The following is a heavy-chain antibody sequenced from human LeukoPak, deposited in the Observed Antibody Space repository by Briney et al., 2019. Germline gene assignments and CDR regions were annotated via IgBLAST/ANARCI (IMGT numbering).Heavy chain of an antibody. Sequence: GGSLRLSCAASGFTSSSYWMSWVRQAPGKGLEWVANIKQDGSEKYYVDSVKGRFTISRDNAKNSLYLQMNSLRAEDTAVYYCARDGVGATFDYWGQGTLVTVSS. J-gene: IGHJ4*02. CDR2: IKQDGSEK. D-gene: IGHD1-26*01. V-gene: IGHV3-7*01. CDR3: ARDGVGATFDY. CDR1: GFTSSSYW.